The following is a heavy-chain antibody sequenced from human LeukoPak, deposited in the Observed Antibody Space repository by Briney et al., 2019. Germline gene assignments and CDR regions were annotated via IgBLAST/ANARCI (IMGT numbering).Heavy chain of an antibody. V-gene: IGHV3-53*01. Sequence: GGSLRLSCAASGFTVSSNYMSWVRQAPGKGLEWVSVIYSGGSTYYADSVKGRFTISRDNSKNTLYLQMNSLRAEDTAVYYCAREDCSSTSCHTDAFDIWGQGTMVTVSS. CDR2: IYSGGST. CDR3: AREDCSSTSCHTDAFDI. CDR1: GFTVSSNY. J-gene: IGHJ3*02. D-gene: IGHD2-2*01.